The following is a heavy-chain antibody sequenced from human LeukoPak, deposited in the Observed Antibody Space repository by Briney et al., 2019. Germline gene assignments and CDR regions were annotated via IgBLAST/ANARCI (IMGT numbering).Heavy chain of an antibody. Sequence: PGGSLRLSCAASGFTFSSYAMSWVRQAPGKGLEWVSAISGSGGSTYYADSVKGRFTISRDNSKNTLYLQMNSLRAEDTAVYYCAKDITGYSSGWYWDYYYYYMDVWGKGTTVTVSS. D-gene: IGHD6-19*01. CDR1: GFTFSSYA. CDR3: AKDITGYSSGWYWDYYYYYMDV. CDR2: ISGSGGST. J-gene: IGHJ6*03. V-gene: IGHV3-23*01.